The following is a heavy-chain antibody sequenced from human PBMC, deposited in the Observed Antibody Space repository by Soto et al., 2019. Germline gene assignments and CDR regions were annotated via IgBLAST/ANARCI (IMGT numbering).Heavy chain of an antibody. CDR3: AHWAPRKLGYSYGYSLDP. Sequence: SGPTLVNPTQTLTLTCTFSGFSLSTSGVGVGWIRQPPGKALEWLALIYWDDDKRYSPSLKSRLTITKDTSKNHVVLTMTNMDPVDTATYYCAHWAPRKLGYSYGYSLDPWGQGTLVTVSS. J-gene: IGHJ5*02. V-gene: IGHV2-5*02. CDR2: IYWDDDK. D-gene: IGHD5-18*01. CDR1: GFSLSTSGVG.